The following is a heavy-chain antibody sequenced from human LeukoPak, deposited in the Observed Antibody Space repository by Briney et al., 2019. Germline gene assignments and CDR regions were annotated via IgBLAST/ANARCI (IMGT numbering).Heavy chain of an antibody. V-gene: IGHV1-69*13. CDR2: IIPIFTTA. D-gene: IGHD1-26*01. J-gene: IGHJ3*01. CDR3: ARGPQVGAFDL. CDR1: GGTISNYV. Sequence: VASVKVSCTAAGGTISNYVISWVRQAPGQGLEWMGGIIPIFTTANYAQKFQGRVTITADESTSTAYMELSSLRSEDTAVYYCARGPQVGAFDLWGQGTMVTVSS.